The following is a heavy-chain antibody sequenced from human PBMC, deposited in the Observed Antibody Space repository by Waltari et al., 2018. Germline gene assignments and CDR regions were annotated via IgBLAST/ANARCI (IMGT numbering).Heavy chain of an antibody. CDR3: ASSPYYDILTGYPFDY. CDR2: IDYSGST. Sequence: QVQLQESGPGLVKPSQTLSLTCTVSGGSISSGDYYWSWIRQPPGKGLEWIGYIDYSGSTYYNPSLKSRVTISVDTSKNQFSLKLSSVTAADTAVYYCASSPYYDILTGYPFDYWGQGTLVTVSS. D-gene: IGHD3-9*01. J-gene: IGHJ4*02. CDR1: GGSISSGDYY. V-gene: IGHV4-30-4*08.